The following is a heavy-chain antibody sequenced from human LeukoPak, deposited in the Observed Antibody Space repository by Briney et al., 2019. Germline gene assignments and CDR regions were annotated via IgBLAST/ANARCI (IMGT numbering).Heavy chain of an antibody. V-gene: IGHV3-30-3*01. CDR1: GFTFSSYA. D-gene: IGHD6-6*01. Sequence: GRSLRLSCAASGFTFSSYAMHWVRQAPGKGLEWVAVISYDGSNKYYADSVKGRFTISRDNSKNTLYLQMNSLRAEDTAVYYCARDSGDSSSSAYIDYWGQGTLVTVSS. CDR3: ARDSGDSSSSAYIDY. J-gene: IGHJ4*02. CDR2: ISYDGSNK.